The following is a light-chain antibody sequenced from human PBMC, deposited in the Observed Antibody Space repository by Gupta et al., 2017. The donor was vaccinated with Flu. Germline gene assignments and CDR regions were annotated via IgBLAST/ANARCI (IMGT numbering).Light chain of an antibody. CDR3: QVWDSSTEV. J-gene: IGLJ2*01. Sequence: GHAPVLVIYRDISRPSGIPERFSGSNSGNTATLTISGAQAGGEADYYCQVWDSSTEVFGGGTKLTVL. CDR2: RDI. V-gene: IGLV3-9*01.